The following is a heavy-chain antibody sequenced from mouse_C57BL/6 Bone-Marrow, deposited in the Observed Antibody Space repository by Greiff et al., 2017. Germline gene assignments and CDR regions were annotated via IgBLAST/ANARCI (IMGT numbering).Heavy chain of an antibody. CDR2: ISSGGRYT. V-gene: IGHV5-6*02. Sequence: EVKLLEPGGDLVKPGGSLKLSCAASGFTFSSYGLSWVRQTPDKRLTWVATISSGGRYTYYPDSVKGRFTISRDNAKNTQYLQMSSLKSEDTAVYYCERRVYYYGSCYDWGQGTTLTVSS. CDR3: ERRVYYYGSCYD. J-gene: IGHJ2*01. CDR1: GFTFSSYG. D-gene: IGHD1-1*01.